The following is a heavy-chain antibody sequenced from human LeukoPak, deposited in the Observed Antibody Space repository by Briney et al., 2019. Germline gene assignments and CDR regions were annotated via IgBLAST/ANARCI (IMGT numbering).Heavy chain of an antibody. Sequence: GESLRLSCAASGFTFSSYWMSWVRQAPGKGLDWVSNIKQDGSEKYYVDSVKARFTISRDNAKNSLYLQMNSLRAEDTAVYYCAREAIDSSGSHGYWGQGTLVTVSS. CDR3: AREAIDSSGSHGY. CDR1: GFTFSSYW. CDR2: IKQDGSEK. D-gene: IGHD3-22*01. J-gene: IGHJ4*02. V-gene: IGHV3-7*01.